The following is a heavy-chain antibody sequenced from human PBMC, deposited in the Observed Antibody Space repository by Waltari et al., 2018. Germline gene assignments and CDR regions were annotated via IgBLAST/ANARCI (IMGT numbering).Heavy chain of an antibody. CDR3: AHETKMDAFDI. Sequence: QVQLVQSGAEVKKPGASVKVSCKVSGYTLPELSMHWGRQAPGKGLEWLGGFGTEDGETIYAQKLQGRATMTEDTSTDTAYMELSSLRSEDTAVYYCAHETKMDAFDIWGQGTMVTVSS. CDR2: FGTEDGET. J-gene: IGHJ3*02. V-gene: IGHV1-24*01. D-gene: IGHD2-8*01. CDR1: GYTLPELS.